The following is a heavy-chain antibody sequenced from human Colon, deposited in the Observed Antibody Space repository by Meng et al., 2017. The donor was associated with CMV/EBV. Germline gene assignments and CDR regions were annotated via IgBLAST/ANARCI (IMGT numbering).Heavy chain of an antibody. CDR1: GGSFSGYY. J-gene: IGHJ4*02. V-gene: IGHV4-34*01. CDR3: ASILFAAAAGGWGGY. Sequence: QGPLQQGGAGRLKPSGTLSLTCAVYGGSFSGYYWSWIRQPPGKGLEWIGEINHSGSTNYNPSLKSRVTISVDTPKNQFSLKLSSVTAADTAVYYCASILFAAAAGGWGGYWGQGTLVTVSS. D-gene: IGHD6-13*01. CDR2: INHSGST.